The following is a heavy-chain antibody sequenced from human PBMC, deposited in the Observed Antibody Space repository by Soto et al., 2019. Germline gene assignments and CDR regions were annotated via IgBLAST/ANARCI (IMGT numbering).Heavy chain of an antibody. Sequence: PGGSLRLSCAASGFTFRSYNMNWVRQAPGKGLEWVSYISSSSSYISYADSVKGRFTISRDNAKNSLYLQMNSLRAEDTAVYYCARDCSGGSCYSGGPPIAYWGQGTLVTVSS. V-gene: IGHV3-21*01. CDR1: GFTFRSYN. D-gene: IGHD2-15*01. CDR2: ISSSSSYI. CDR3: ARDCSGGSCYSGGPPIAY. J-gene: IGHJ4*02.